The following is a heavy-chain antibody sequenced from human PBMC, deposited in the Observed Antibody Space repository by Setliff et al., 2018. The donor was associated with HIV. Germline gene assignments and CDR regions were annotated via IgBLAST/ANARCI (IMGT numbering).Heavy chain of an antibody. J-gene: IGHJ4*01. CDR3: ATIVVNQQPYRYFDF. CDR2: IKQDGTEK. CDR1: GFTFSRCW. D-gene: IGHD2-2*02. Sequence: GGSLRLSCAASGFTFSRCWVTWVRQGPGRGLEWVANIKQDGTEKYYVDSVKGRFTISRDNGKNSLYLQMNSLRAEDTAVYFCATIVVNQQPYRYFDFWGHGTMVTVSS. V-gene: IGHV3-7*03.